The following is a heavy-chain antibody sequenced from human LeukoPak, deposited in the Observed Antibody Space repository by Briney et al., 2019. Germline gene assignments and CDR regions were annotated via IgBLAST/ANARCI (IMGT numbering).Heavy chain of an antibody. CDR3: AKYRGFGDSYDS. Sequence: PGGSLRLSCAASGFPFSRNDMSWLRQAAGKGLEWVSSIGGSGDRTYYADSVKGRFTISRDTSKNTLYLQMSSLRAEDAAVYYCAKYRGFGDSYDSWGQGTLVTVSS. V-gene: IGHV3-23*01. CDR2: IGGSGDRT. CDR1: GFPFSRND. D-gene: IGHD3-10*01. J-gene: IGHJ4*02.